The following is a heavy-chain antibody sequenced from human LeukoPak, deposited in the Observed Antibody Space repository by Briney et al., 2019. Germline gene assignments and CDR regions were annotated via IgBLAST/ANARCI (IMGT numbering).Heavy chain of an antibody. Sequence: SETLSLTCTVSGGSMNSFYWSWIRQPAGKGLEWIGRIYASGSSNYNPSLKSRLTISIDNSKNQFSLKLTSVTAADTAVYYCARGWCSTTTRYLPDYWGQGTLVTVSS. CDR1: GGSMNSFY. V-gene: IGHV4-4*07. J-gene: IGHJ4*02. CDR2: IYASGSS. D-gene: IGHD2-2*01. CDR3: ARGWCSTTTRYLPDY.